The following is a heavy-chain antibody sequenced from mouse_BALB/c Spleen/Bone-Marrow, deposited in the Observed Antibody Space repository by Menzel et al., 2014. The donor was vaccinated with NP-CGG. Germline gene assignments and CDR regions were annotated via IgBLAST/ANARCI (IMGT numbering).Heavy chain of an antibody. J-gene: IGHJ2*01. V-gene: IGHV1-22*01. D-gene: IGHD1-2*01. CDR2: INPNNGGT. CDR1: GYTFTEYT. CDR3: ARRGGYDY. Sequence: VQLQQPGPELVKPGPSVKISCKTSGYTFTEYTMHWVKQSHGKSLEWIASINPNNGGTSYNQKFKGKATLTVDKSSSTAYMELRSLTSEDSAVYYCARRGGYDYWGQGTTLTVSS.